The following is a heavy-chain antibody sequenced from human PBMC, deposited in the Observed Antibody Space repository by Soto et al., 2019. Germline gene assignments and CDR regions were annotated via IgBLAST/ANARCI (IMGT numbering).Heavy chain of an antibody. CDR1: GLTFSDYY. D-gene: IGHD1-7*01. J-gene: IGHJ4*02. CDR2: ISTSGSTM. V-gene: IGHV3-11*01. Sequence: GGSLRLSCAASGLTFSDYYMTWIRQAPGKGLEWVSGISTSGSTMYYAGSVKGRFTISRDNAKNSLYLQMDSLRAEDTAIYYCTRDQGETGTMPFDYWGQGTLVTVSS. CDR3: TRDQGETGTMPFDY.